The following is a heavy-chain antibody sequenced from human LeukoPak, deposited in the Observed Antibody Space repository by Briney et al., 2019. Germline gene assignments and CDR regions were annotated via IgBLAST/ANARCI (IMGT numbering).Heavy chain of an antibody. CDR1: GFTFINYG. V-gene: IGHV3-30*02. CDR3: AERESNHFDY. J-gene: IGHJ4*02. CDR2: IRKDGITK. Sequence: PGGSLRVSCAASGFTFINYGMHWVRQAPGKGLEWVALIRKDGITKFYADAVKGRFTISRDNSRNTLYLQMNSLRADDTAVYYCAERESNHFDYWGQGTLVTVSS. D-gene: IGHD3-10*01.